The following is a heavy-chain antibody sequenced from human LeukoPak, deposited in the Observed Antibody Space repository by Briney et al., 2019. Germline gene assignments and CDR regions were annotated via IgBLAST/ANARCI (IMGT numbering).Heavy chain of an antibody. CDR3: ARPGPHGATSY. D-gene: IGHD4-17*01. J-gene: IGHJ4*02. CDR1: GGSISSSRYY. Sequence: SETLSLTCTDSGGSISSSRYYWGWIRQPPGKGLEWIGSIYYSGSTYYNPSLKSRVTISVDTSKNQFSLKLSSVTAADTAVYYCARPGPHGATSYWGQGTLVTVSS. CDR2: IYYSGST. V-gene: IGHV4-39*01.